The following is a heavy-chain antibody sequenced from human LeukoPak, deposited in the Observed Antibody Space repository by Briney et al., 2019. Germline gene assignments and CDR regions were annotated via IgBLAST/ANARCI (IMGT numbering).Heavy chain of an antibody. Sequence: GGSLRLSCAASGFTFANYAMNWVRQAPEKGLEWISGISGSGGSTYYADSVKGRFTISRDNSKNTLYLQMNSLRAEDTAVYYCAKDLEMAYYYDSSGSSFDYWGQGTLVTVSS. CDR3: AKDLEMAYYYDSSGSSFDY. D-gene: IGHD3-22*01. J-gene: IGHJ4*02. CDR2: ISGSGGST. V-gene: IGHV3-23*01. CDR1: GFTFANYA.